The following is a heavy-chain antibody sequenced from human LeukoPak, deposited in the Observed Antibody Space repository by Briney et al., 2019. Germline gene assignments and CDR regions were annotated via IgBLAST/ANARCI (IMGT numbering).Heavy chain of an antibody. J-gene: IGHJ5*02. CDR2: INWNGGST. V-gene: IGHV3-20*01. D-gene: IGHD3-10*01. Sequence: GGSLRLSCAASGFTFDDYGMSWVRQAPGKGLEWVSGINWNGGSTGYADSVKGRFTISRDNAKNSLYLQMNSLRAEHTALYHCARGVYGSGSYWFDPWGQGTLVTVSS. CDR1: GFTFDDYG. CDR3: ARGVYGSGSYWFDP.